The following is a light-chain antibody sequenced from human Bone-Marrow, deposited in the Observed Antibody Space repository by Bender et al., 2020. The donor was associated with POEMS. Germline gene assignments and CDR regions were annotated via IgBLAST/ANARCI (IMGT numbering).Light chain of an antibody. CDR3: CSYTTTNVV. CDR2: EVS. V-gene: IGLV2-23*02. Sequence: QSALTQPASVSGSPGQSITISCTGTSSDVGSYNLVSWYQQHPGKAPKLMIYEVSNRPSGVSNRFSGSKSGNTASLTISGLQAEDEAAYYCCSYTTTNVVFGGGTKLTVL. CDR1: SSDVGSYNL. J-gene: IGLJ2*01.